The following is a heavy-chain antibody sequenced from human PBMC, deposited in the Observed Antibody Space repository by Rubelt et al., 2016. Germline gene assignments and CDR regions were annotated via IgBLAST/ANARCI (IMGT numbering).Heavy chain of an antibody. J-gene: IGHJ4*02. V-gene: IGHV3-23*04. CDR3: AKELTGVATIGYYFDN. Sequence: EVQLVESGGGLVQPGGSLRLSCAASGFTFSTYGMSWFRQAPGKGPEWVSAISGGGVSTYYAASVKGRFTISRDNSKSTMYLQMNSLRVEDTAVYYCAKELTGVATIGYYFDNWGQGTLVTVSS. D-gene: IGHD5-12*01. CDR1: GFTFSTYG. CDR2: ISGGGVST.